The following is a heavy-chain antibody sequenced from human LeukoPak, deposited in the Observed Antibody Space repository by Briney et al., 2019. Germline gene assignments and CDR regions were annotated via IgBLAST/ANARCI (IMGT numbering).Heavy chain of an antibody. Sequence: SETLSLTCTVSGGSISSYYWSWIRQPPGKGLEWIGYIYYSGSTNYNPSLKSRVTISVDTSKSQFSLKLSSVTAADTAVYYCARQTYSGSSYFDYWGQGTLVTVSS. D-gene: IGHD1-26*01. CDR2: IYYSGST. CDR3: ARQTYSGSSYFDY. J-gene: IGHJ4*02. CDR1: GGSISSYY. V-gene: IGHV4-59*08.